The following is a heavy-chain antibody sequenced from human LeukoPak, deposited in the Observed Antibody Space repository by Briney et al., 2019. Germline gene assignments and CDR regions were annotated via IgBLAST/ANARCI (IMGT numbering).Heavy chain of an antibody. V-gene: IGHV3-21*01. D-gene: IGHD3-10*01. CDR1: GFTFSSYS. CDR3: ARDTAGSGSYYNPFDY. J-gene: IGHJ4*02. Sequence: GGSLRLSCAASGFTFSSYSMNWVRQAPGKGLEWVSSISSSSSYIYYADSVKGRFTISRDNAKNSLYLQMNSLRAEDTAVYYCARDTAGSGSYYNPFDYWGQGTLVTVSS. CDR2: ISSSSSYI.